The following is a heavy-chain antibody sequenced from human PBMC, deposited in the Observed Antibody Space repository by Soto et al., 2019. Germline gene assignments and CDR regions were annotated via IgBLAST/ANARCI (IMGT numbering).Heavy chain of an antibody. D-gene: IGHD3-10*01. CDR3: ASSYGSGYRAFDY. Sequence: QVQLVQSGAEVKKPGSSVRVSCKASGDTFTFYSINWVRQAPGLGLEWMGRINPILSMSNYAQRFQGRVTMTADKSTITAYMELSSLRSDDTAMYYCASSYGSGYRAFDYWGQGALVTVSS. J-gene: IGHJ4*02. CDR1: GDTFTFYS. V-gene: IGHV1-69*02. CDR2: INPILSMS.